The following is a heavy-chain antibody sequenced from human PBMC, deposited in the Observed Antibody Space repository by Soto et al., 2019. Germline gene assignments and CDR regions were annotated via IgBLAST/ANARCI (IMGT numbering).Heavy chain of an antibody. CDR3: ARECRRNYYYYYMDV. CDR2: ISAYNGNT. J-gene: IGHJ6*03. CDR1: GYTFTSYG. Sequence: QVQLVQSGAEVKKPGASVKVSCKASGYTFTSYGISWVRQAPGQGLEWMGWISAYNGNTNYAQKLQGRVTMTTDTSASTADRELRSLRSDDTAVYYCARECRRNYYYYYMDVWGKGTTVTVSS. V-gene: IGHV1-18*01.